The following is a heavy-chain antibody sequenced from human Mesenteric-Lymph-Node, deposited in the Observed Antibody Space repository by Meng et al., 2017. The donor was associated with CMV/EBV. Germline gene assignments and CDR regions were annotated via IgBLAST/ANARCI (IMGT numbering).Heavy chain of an antibody. CDR3: ARHDHGYGADTIPLSH. D-gene: IGHD2-15*01. CDR1: DDSLSSNAYY. J-gene: IGHJ4*02. Sequence: SETLSLTCTVSDDSLSSNAYYWAWIRQPPGKRLEWIGSVYYSGSAYYNPSLESRVTISVDTSKKQFSLKLTSVTPADTAVYYCARHDHGYGADTIPLSHWGQGTLVTVSS. V-gene: IGHV4-39*01. CDR2: VYYSGSA.